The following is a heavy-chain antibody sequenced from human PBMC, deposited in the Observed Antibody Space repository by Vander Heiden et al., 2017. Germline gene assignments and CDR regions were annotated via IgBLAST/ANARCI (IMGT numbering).Heavy chain of an antibody. CDR2: IYSIGST. J-gene: IGHJ4*02. Sequence: QVQLQESGPGLVKPSETLSLTCTVPGGSISSYYWSWIRQPPGKGLEWIGYIYSIGSTNYNPSLKSRVTISVETSKNQFSLKLSSVTAADTAVYYCAVKAFGVVKYWGQGTLVTVSS. V-gene: IGHV4-59*01. CDR3: AVKAFGVVKY. D-gene: IGHD3-3*01. CDR1: GGSISSYY.